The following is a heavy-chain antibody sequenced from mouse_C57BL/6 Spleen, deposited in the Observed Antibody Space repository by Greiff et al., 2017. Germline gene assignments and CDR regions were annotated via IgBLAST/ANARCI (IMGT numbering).Heavy chain of an antibody. V-gene: IGHV1-80*01. J-gene: IGHJ3*01. CDR1: GYAFSSYW. Sequence: VKLQESGAELVKPGASVKISCKASGYAFSSYWMHWVKQRPGQGLEWIGQIYPGDGDTNYNGTFKGKATLTADKSSSTAYMQLSSLTSEDSAVYCCARWGLRRVFAYWGQGTLVTVSA. D-gene: IGHD3-1*01. CDR2: IYPGDGDT. CDR3: ARWGLRRVFAY.